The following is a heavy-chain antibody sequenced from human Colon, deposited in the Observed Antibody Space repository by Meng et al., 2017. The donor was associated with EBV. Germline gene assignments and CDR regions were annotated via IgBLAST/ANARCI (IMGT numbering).Heavy chain of an antibody. Sequence: VRVVESGQVMVKASGIFYPALVDSGGFVSSRKWWSWVRQPPGKGLGWIGEIYPSGSTNYNPSLMIRVTISVAESKNQFSLRLSSVTAADTDVYYCARVRAYCGGDCYHPSWGQGTLVTVSS. CDR3: ARVRAYCGGDCYHPS. J-gene: IGHJ4*02. V-gene: IGHV4-4*02. CDR1: GGFVSSRKW. CDR2: IYPSGST. D-gene: IGHD2-21*02.